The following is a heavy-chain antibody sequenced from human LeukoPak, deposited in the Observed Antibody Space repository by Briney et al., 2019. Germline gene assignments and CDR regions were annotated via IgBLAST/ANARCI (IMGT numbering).Heavy chain of an antibody. CDR3: ARDVGGYYDFWSGYSDAFDI. J-gene: IGHJ3*02. D-gene: IGHD3-3*01. V-gene: IGHV4-34*01. CDR2: ITYDGST. Sequence: SETLSLTCAVFGGSFDGYYWSWIRQPPGKGLEWIGEITYDGSTNYNPSLKSRVTISVDTSKNQFSLKLSSVTAADTAVYYCARDVGGYYDFWSGYSDAFDIWGQGTMVTVSS. CDR1: GGSFDGYY.